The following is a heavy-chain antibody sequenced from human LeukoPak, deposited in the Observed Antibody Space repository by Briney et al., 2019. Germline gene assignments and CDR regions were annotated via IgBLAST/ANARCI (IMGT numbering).Heavy chain of an antibody. D-gene: IGHD3-16*02. CDR1: GGSITSGGHY. J-gene: IGHJ4*02. CDR3: ARASRLGELSLGY. Sequence: SETLSLTCTVSGGSITSGGHYWSWVRQHPGKGLEWIGYIYDSGTTYYNPSLKSRVTISVGTSKNQFSPKLNSVTAADTAVYYCARASRLGELSLGYWGQGILVTVSS. V-gene: IGHV4-31*03. CDR2: IYDSGTT.